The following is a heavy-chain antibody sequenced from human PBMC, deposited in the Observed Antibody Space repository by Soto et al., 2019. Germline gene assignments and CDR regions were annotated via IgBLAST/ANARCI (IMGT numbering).Heavy chain of an antibody. V-gene: IGHV3-74*01. J-gene: IGHJ6*02. CDR2: INSDGSTT. CDR1: GFTFSHYW. CDR3: ARGNYYSMDV. Sequence: GGSLRLSCAATGFTFSHYWMHWVRQAPGKGLVWVSRINSDGSTTNYADSVKGRFTISRDNAKNTLYLQMNSLRAEDTAVYYCARGNYYSMDVWGQGTTVTVSS.